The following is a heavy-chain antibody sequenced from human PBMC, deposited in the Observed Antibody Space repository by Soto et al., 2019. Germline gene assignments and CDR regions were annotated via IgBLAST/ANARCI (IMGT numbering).Heavy chain of an antibody. V-gene: IGHV3-23*01. J-gene: IGHJ3*01. CDR1: GFTFNNYA. CDR2: ISPNGDST. D-gene: IGHD2-8*01. Sequence: ESGGGLVQPGGSLRLACAASGFTFNNYAMNWVRQAPGRGLEWVSIISPNGDSTYYADSVKVRFTISKDNSQNTVFLQMNSLRAEDTAIYFCAKVRLTDDLRYAPHLCGQGTLVTVAS. CDR3: AKVRLTDDLRYAPHL.